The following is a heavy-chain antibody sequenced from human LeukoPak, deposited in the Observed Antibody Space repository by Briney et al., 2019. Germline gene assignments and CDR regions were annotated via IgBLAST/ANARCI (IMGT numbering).Heavy chain of an antibody. CDR3: ARPYYDIWSAYVY. CDR2: ISNGGGST. CDR1: GFTFSSYA. V-gene: IGHV3-64*01. J-gene: IGHJ4*02. D-gene: IGHD3-3*01. Sequence: GGSLRLSCAASGFTFSSYAMHWVRQAPGKGLEYVSAISNGGGSTHYANSVKGRFTISRDNSKNTLYLQMCSLRAEDMAVYYCARPYYDIWSAYVYWGQGTLVTVSS.